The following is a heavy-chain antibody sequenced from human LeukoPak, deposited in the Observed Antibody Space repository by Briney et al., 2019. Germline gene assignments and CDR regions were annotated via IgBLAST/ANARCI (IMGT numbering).Heavy chain of an antibody. CDR3: ARRGPYYDGPYAFDI. D-gene: IGHD3-22*01. Sequence: ASVKVSCKASGYIFTGYYMHWVRQAPGQGLEWMGWINPNSGDTNYAQKFQGRVTMTRDTSISTAYMELRSLRSDDTAVYYCARRGPYYDGPYAFDIWGQGTMVTVSS. CDR2: INPNSGDT. V-gene: IGHV1-2*02. J-gene: IGHJ3*02. CDR1: GYIFTGYY.